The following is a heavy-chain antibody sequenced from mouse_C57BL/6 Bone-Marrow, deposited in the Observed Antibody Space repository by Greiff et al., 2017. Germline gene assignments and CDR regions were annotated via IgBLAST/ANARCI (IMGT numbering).Heavy chain of an antibody. CDR1: GFNIKDYY. J-gene: IGHJ3*01. V-gene: IGHV14-2*01. CDR2: IDPEDGET. D-gene: IGHD4-1*01. Sequence: DVQLQESGAELVKPGASVKLSCTASGFNIKDYYMHWVKQRTEQGLEWIGRIDPEDGETKYALKFQGKATITADTASNTAYLQLSSLTSEDTAVYYCARRGWDSFAYWGQGTLVTVSA. CDR3: ARRGWDSFAY.